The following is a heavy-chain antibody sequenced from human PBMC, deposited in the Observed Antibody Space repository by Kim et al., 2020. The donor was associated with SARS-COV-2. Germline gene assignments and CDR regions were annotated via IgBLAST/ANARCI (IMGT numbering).Heavy chain of an antibody. CDR1: GFSLSTIGMC. D-gene: IGHD3-10*01. CDR3: ARMGDPRLNSSGSGRYCGNWFDP. J-gene: IGHJ5*02. V-gene: IGHV2-70*11. Sequence: SGPTLVNPTQTLTLTCTFSGFSLSTIGMCVTWIRQPPGKALEWLARIDWDDDKYYSPSLKTRLSVSKDTSKNQVVLTMTNVDPVDTATYYCARMGDPRLNSSGSGRYCGNWFDPWGQGTLVTVSS. CDR2: IDWDDDK.